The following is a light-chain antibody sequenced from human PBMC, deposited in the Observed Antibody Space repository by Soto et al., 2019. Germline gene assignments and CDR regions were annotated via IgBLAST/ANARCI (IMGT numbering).Light chain of an antibody. Sequence: DIQMTQSPSSLSASVGDRVTITCRASQGIGTYLAWYQQKPGKVPKLLIYAASTLHSVVPSRFSGSGSGTDFTLTISSLQPEDVATYYCQKYNSAPWTFGQGTKVEIK. CDR2: AAS. V-gene: IGKV1-27*01. J-gene: IGKJ1*01. CDR3: QKYNSAPWT. CDR1: QGIGTY.